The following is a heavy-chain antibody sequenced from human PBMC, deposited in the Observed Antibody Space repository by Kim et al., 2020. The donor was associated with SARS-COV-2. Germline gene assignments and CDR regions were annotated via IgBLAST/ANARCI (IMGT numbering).Heavy chain of an antibody. CDR2: IYHSGST. CDR1: GGSISSSNW. D-gene: IGHD2-21*02. J-gene: IGHJ3*02. V-gene: IGHV4-4*02. Sequence: SETLSLTCAVSGGSISSSNWWSWVRQPPGKGLEWIGEIYHSGSTNYNPSLKSRVTISVDKSKNQFSLKLSSVTAADTAVYYCASLYCGGDCSKSRSAFDIWGQGTMVTVSS. CDR3: ASLYCGGDCSKSRSAFDI.